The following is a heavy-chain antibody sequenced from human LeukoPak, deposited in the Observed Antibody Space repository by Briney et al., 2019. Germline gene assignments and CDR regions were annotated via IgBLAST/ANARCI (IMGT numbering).Heavy chain of an antibody. CDR3: ARRQGITWYIDY. J-gene: IGHJ4*02. CDR2: IYPGDSDT. D-gene: IGHD2-21*01. V-gene: IGHV5-51*01. CDR1: GYSFTSYW. Sequence: PGESLKISCKGSGYSFTSYWIGWVRQMPGKGLEWMAIIYPGDSDTSYSPSFQGEVTISADKSISTAYLQCSSRKPWDTAMNNCARRQGITWYIDYWGQGTLVTVSS.